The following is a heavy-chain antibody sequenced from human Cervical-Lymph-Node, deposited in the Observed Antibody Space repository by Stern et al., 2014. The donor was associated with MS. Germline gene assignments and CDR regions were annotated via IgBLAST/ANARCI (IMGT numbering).Heavy chain of an antibody. Sequence: QVQVVQSGSQMKNPGDSVKVSCKGSGYTFTNYALNWVRQAPGQGLEWMGWINTNTGDPTYAQDFTGRVVFSLDTSVSTAYLQISGLKAEDTAVYYCTRQDSNYIFDYWGQGTLVTVSS. CDR1: GYTFTNYA. CDR3: TRQDSNYIFDY. J-gene: IGHJ4*02. D-gene: IGHD4-11*01. CDR2: INTNTGDP. V-gene: IGHV7-4-1*02.